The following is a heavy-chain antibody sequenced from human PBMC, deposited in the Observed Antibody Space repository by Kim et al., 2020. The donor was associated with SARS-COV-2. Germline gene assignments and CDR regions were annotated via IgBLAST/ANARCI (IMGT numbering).Heavy chain of an antibody. V-gene: IGHV3-7*03. J-gene: IGHJ4*02. CDR3: VRVERSEYYFDS. CDR1: GFAFSAYW. D-gene: IGHD1-1*01. CDR2: IKIDESDK. Sequence: GGSLRLSCRTSGFAFSAYWMSWARQAPGEGLEWVANIKIDESDKYYVDSVKGRFTISRDNAKNSLYLQMNSLRAEDTAVYYCVRVERSEYYFDSWGQGILVTVSS.